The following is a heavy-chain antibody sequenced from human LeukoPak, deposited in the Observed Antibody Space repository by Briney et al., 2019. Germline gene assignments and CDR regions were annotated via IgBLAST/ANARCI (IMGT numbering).Heavy chain of an antibody. D-gene: IGHD3-10*01. J-gene: IGHJ4*02. CDR3: ARAPPGASRHMGIDY. CDR1: GGTFSSYA. V-gene: IGHV1-69*01. Sequence: SVKVSCKASGGTFSSYAISWVRQAPGQGLEWMGGIIPIFGTANYAQKFQGRVTITADESTSTAYMGLSSLRSEDTAVYYCARAPPGASRHMGIDYWGQGTLVTVSS. CDR2: IIPIFGTA.